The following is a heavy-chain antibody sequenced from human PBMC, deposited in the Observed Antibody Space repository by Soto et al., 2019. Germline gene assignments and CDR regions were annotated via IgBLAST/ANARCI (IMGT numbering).Heavy chain of an antibody. CDR3: VRGGFAYGYLDY. D-gene: IGHD5-18*01. CDR1: GYTFSSYG. CDR2: ISTYNVDT. J-gene: IGHJ4*02. Sequence: GASVKVSCKPSGYTFSSYGIVWVRQAPGQGLEWMGWISTYNVDTKYADKFQGRLTMSSDTSTTTAFMELRRLRSDDTAVYYCVRGGFAYGYLDYWGQGTLVTVSS. V-gene: IGHV1-18*01.